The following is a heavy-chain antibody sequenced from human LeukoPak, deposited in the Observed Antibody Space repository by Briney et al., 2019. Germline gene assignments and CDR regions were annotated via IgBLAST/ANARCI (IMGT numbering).Heavy chain of an antibody. D-gene: IGHD5-24*01. CDR1: GYTFTNYY. CDR2: INPSGGST. CDR3: ARVSRDNWFDP. J-gene: IGHJ5*02. Sequence: ASVKVSCKASGYTFTNYYIHWVRQAPGQGLECMGIINPSGGSTSYAQKFQGRVTMTRDMSTSTVYMELSSLRSEDTAVYYCARVSRDNWFDPWGQGTLVTVSS. V-gene: IGHV1-46*01.